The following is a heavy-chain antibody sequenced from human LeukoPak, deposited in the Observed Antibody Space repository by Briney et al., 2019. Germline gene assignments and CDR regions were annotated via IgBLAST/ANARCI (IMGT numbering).Heavy chain of an antibody. CDR1: GGTFSSYA. J-gene: IGHJ4*02. CDR2: IIPIFGTA. CDR3: ARGFWSGYYTLDY. D-gene: IGHD3-3*01. V-gene: IGHV1-69*05. Sequence: SVKVSCKASGGTFSSYAISWVRQAPGQGLEWMGGIIPIFGTANYAQKFQGRVTITTDESTSTAYMELSSLRSEDTAVYYYARGFWSGYYTLDYWGQGTLVTVSS.